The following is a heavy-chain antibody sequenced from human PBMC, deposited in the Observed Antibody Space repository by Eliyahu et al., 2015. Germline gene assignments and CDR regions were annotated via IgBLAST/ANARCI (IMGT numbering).Heavy chain of an antibody. CDR2: IXGGDNR. J-gene: IGHJ5*02. CDR3: ARRRRIGSSGEENWFDT. D-gene: IGHD6-6*01. CDR1: XFSXTTXEVG. V-gene: IGHV2-5*02. Sequence: QITLKESGPELVKPAQTLTLTCSFSXFSXTTXEVGVAXIRQPPGKALEXLACIXGGDNRHYRPSLRSRLTIAKDPSENRVVLIMSDVDPVDTATYYCARRRRIGSSGEENWFDTWGQGLLVTVSS.